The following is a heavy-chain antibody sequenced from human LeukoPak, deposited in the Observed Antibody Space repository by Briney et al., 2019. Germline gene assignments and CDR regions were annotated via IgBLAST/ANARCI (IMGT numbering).Heavy chain of an antibody. Sequence: GESLKISCKGSGYSFTSYWIGWVRQMPGKGLEWMGIIYPGDSGTRYSPSFQGQVTISADKSISTAYLQWSSLKASDTAMYYCARHSSGYSSNLDFWGQGTLLTVSS. J-gene: IGHJ4*02. CDR1: GYSFTSYW. D-gene: IGHD6-13*01. V-gene: IGHV5-51*01. CDR2: IYPGDSGT. CDR3: ARHSSGYSSNLDF.